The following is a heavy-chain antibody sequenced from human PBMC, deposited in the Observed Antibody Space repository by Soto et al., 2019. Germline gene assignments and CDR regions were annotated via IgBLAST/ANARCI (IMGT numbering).Heavy chain of an antibody. J-gene: IGHJ6*02. CDR3: ASYGYDSSGYYRGKYYYYYGMDV. CDR2: IIPIFGTA. V-gene: IGHV1-69*01. CDR1: GGTFSSYA. Sequence: QVQLVQSGAEVKKPGSSVKVSCKASGGTFSSYAISWVRHAPGQGLEWMGGIIPIFGTANYAQKFQGRVTITADESTSTAYMELSSLRSEDTTVYYCASYGYDSSGYYRGKYYYYYGMDVWGQGTTVTVSS. D-gene: IGHD3-22*01.